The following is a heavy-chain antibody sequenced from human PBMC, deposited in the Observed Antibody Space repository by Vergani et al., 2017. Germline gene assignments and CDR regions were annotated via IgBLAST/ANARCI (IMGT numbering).Heavy chain of an antibody. J-gene: IGHJ3*02. V-gene: IGHV1-69*12. CDR1: GGTFSSYA. Sequence: QVQLVQSGAEVKKPGSSVKVSCKASGGTFSSYAISWVRQAPGQGLEWMGGIIPIFGTANYAQKFQGRVTITADESTSTAYMELNSLRAEDTAVYHCARPSAPGDYDALDIWGQGTMVTVSS. CDR2: IIPIFGTA. CDR3: ARPSAPGDYDALDI. D-gene: IGHD4-17*01.